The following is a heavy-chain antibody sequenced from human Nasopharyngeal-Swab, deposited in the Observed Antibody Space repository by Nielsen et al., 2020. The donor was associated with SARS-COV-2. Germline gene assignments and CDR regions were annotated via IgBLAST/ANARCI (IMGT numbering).Heavy chain of an antibody. CDR1: GGSISSSNW. Sequence: SETLSLTCAVSGGSISSSNWWSWLRQPPGKGREWIGEIYHSGSTNYNPSLKSRVTISVDTSKNQFSLKLSSVTAADTAVYYCARRFTDTIFGANNYYFDYWGQGTLVTVSS. V-gene: IGHV4-4*02. CDR3: ARRFTDTIFGANNYYFDY. CDR2: IYHSGST. D-gene: IGHD3-3*01. J-gene: IGHJ4*02.